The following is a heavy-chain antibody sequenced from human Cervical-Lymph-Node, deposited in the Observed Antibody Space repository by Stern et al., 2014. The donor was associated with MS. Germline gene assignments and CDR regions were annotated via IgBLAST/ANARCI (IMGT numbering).Heavy chain of an antibody. CDR3: ARHVGYSSGWYLGGDY. D-gene: IGHD6-19*01. Sequence: EVQLVQSGAEVKKPGESLKISCKGSGYSFTSYWIAWVRQMPGKGLEWMGIIYPGDSDTRYSPSFQGQVTISADKSVSTAYLQWSSLKASDTAMYYCARHVGYSSGWYLGGDYWGQGTLVTVSS. CDR2: IYPGDSDT. J-gene: IGHJ4*02. CDR1: GYSFTSYW. V-gene: IGHV5-51*01.